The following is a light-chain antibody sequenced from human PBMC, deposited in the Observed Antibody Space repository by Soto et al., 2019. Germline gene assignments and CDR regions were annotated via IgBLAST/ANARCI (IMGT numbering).Light chain of an antibody. V-gene: IGKV3D-7*01. CDR3: HQDYTLPLT. CDR1: QSISNTY. CDR2: GAS. Sequence: EIVMTQSPATLSLSPGERVTLSCRASQSISNTYLSWYQQKPGQAPRLLIYGASTRATGVPARFSGSGSGTDFTLTISGLQPEDFAVYYCHQDYTLPLTFVGGTKVEIK. J-gene: IGKJ4*01.